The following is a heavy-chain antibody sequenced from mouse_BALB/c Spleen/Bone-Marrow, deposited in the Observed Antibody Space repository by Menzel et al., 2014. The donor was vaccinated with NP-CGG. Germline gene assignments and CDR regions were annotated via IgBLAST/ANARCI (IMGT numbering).Heavy chain of an antibody. D-gene: IGHD1-1*01. CDR3: ASHYYDSSPFAY. Sequence: EVMLVESGGGLVQPGGSLKLSCAASGFTFSSYTMSWVRQTPEKRLVWVAYISNGGGSIYYPDTVKDRFTISRDNDKNTLYLQMSSLKSEDTAMYYCASHYYDSSPFAYWGQGTLVTVSA. CDR2: ISNGGGSI. CDR1: GFTFSSYT. V-gene: IGHV5-12-2*01. J-gene: IGHJ3*01.